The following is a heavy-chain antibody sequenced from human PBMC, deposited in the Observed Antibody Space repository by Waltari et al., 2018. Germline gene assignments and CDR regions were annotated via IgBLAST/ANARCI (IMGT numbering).Heavy chain of an antibody. D-gene: IGHD3-10*01. V-gene: IGHV1-2*02. Sequence: QVQLVQSGAEVKKPGAAVKVSCKAAGYTFTGYYMHWVRQAPGQGLEWMGWINPNSGGTNYAQKFQGRVTMTRDTSISTAYMELSRLRSDDTAVYYCARAVRRGRVVGTAGGYWGQGTLVTVSS. CDR2: INPNSGGT. J-gene: IGHJ4*02. CDR3: ARAVRRGRVVGTAGGY. CDR1: GYTFTGYY.